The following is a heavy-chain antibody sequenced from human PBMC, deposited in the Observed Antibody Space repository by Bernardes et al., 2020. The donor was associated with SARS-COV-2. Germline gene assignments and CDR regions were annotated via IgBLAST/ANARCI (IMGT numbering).Heavy chain of an antibody. CDR1: GASVTSSNW. CDR3: ARVESEGYPYF. V-gene: IGHV4-4*02. D-gene: IGHD5-18*01. J-gene: IGHJ4*02. CDR2: IFHTGNI. Sequence: SETLSLTCAVSGASVTSSNWWTWVRRPPGKGLEWIGEIFHTGNINYNPSLKSRVTISIDKSTNQLTLRLNSVTAADTATYFCARVESEGYPYFWGRGALVTVSS.